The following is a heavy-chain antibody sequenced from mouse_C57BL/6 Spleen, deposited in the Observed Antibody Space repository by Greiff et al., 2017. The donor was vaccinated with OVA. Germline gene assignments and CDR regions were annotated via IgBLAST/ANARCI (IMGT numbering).Heavy chain of an antibody. CDR2: IYPGSGNT. Sequence: QVQLKESGAELVRPGASVKLSCKASGYTFTDYYINWVKQRPGQGLEWIARIYPGSGNTYYNEKFKGKATLTAEKSSSTAYMQLSSLTSEDSAVYFCAGGMDYWGQGTSVTVSS. J-gene: IGHJ4*01. V-gene: IGHV1-76*01. CDR3: AGGMDY. CDR1: GYTFTDYY.